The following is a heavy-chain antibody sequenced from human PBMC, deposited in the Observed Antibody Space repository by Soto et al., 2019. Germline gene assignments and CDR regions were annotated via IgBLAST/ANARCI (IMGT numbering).Heavy chain of an antibody. Sequence: ASVKVSCKASGYTFTSYGISWVRQAPGQGLEWMGWISAYNGNTNYAQKLQGRVTMTTDTSTSTAYMELRSLRSDDTAVYYCARDPSGGEYYGSGSYIYYYYGMDVRGQGTTVTVSS. V-gene: IGHV1-18*01. CDR2: ISAYNGNT. D-gene: IGHD3-10*01. CDR1: GYTFTSYG. CDR3: ARDPSGGEYYGSGSYIYYYYGMDV. J-gene: IGHJ6*02.